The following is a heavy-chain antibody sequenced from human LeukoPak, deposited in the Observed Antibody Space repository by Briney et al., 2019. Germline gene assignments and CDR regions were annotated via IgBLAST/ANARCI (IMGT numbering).Heavy chain of an antibody. CDR2: ISGHNGNT. CDR3: ARSGAYGSGSYYIRY. D-gene: IGHD3-10*01. V-gene: IGHV1-18*01. Sequence: ASVKVSCKASGYSFTSFGISWVRQAPGQGLEWMGWISGHNGNTDYAQKSQGRVTMTTDTSTSTAYMELRSLRSDDTAMYYCARSGAYGSGSYYIRYWGQGTLVTVSS. CDR1: GYSFTSFG. J-gene: IGHJ4*02.